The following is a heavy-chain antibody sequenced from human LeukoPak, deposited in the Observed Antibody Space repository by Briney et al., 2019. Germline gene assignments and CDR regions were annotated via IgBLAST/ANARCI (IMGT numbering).Heavy chain of an antibody. V-gene: IGHV3-7*01. J-gene: IGHJ6*02. CDR2: IKQDGSEK. Sequence: GGSLRLSCAASGFTFSSYWMSWVRQAPGKGLEWVANIKQDGSEKYYVDSVKGRFTISRDNAKNSLYLQMNSLRAEDTAVYYCARDIGSSWYAGYSYYGMDVWGQGTTVTVSS. CDR3: ARDIGSSWYAGYSYYGMDV. CDR1: GFTFSSYW. D-gene: IGHD6-13*01.